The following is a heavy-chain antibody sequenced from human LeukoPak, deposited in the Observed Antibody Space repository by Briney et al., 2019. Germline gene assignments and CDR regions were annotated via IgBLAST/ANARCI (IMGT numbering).Heavy chain of an antibody. D-gene: IGHD5-18*01. V-gene: IGHV4-34*01. Sequence: SETLSLTCAVYGGSFSGYYWSGIPQPPPKGREWSGSISYSGNTHYNPPLKSRVTLSVDTSKNLFSLKLSSVTAADTAVYYCAELYSYGFDYWGQGTLVTVSS. CDR1: GGSFSGYY. CDR3: AELYSYGFDY. CDR2: ISYSGNT. J-gene: IGHJ4*02.